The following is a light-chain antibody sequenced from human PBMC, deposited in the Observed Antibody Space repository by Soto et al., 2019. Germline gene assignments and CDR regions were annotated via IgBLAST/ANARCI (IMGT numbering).Light chain of an antibody. CDR2: LISDGSH. V-gene: IGLV4-69*01. CDR3: QTWGTGFHVA. Sequence: QPVLTQSPSASASLGASVKLTCTLSSGHSNYAIAWHQQQPEKGPRYLMKLISDGSHSKGDGIPDRFSGSSSGAERYLTISSLQSEDEADYYCQTWGTGFHVAFGGGTKVTVL. CDR1: SGHSNYA. J-gene: IGLJ2*01.